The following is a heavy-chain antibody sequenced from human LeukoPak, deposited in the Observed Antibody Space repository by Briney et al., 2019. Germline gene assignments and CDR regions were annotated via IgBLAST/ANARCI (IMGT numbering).Heavy chain of an antibody. CDR1: GGSLSGYY. CDR2: IHYRGGT. CDR3: ARGRYYFDY. V-gene: IGHV4-59*01. J-gene: IGHJ4*02. Sequence: SETLSLTCTVSGGSLSGYYWSWIRQPPGKGLEWIGYIHYRGGTNYNPSLKSRVTISQDTSKNQFSLKLSSVTAADTAVYYCARGRYYFDYWGQGTLVTVSS.